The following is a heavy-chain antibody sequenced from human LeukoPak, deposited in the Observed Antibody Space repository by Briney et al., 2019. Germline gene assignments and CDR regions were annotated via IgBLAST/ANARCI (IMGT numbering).Heavy chain of an antibody. CDR1: GFTFDDYA. V-gene: IGHV3-9*03. CDR3: AKAPAAMLGGYNWFDP. D-gene: IGHD2-2*01. J-gene: IGHJ5*02. CDR2: IGWNSGSI. Sequence: GRSLRLSCAASGFTFDDYAMHWVRQAPGKGLEWVSGIGWNSGSIGYADSMKGRFTISRDNAKNSLYLQMNSLRAEDMALYYCAKAPAAMLGGYNWFDPWGQGTLVTVSS.